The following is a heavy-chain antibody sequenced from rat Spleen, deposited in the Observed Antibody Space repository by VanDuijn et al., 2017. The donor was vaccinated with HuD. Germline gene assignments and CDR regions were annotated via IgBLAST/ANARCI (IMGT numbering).Heavy chain of an antibody. Sequence: EVQLVESGGGLVQPGNSLKLSCAASGFTFSDYAMAWVRQSPKKGLEWVATIRYDGTSTHYRDSVKGRFTISRDNARGTLYLQMNSLRSADTATYYCTRNWDYWGQGVMVTVSS. D-gene: IGHD5-1*01. CDR2: IRYDGTST. V-gene: IGHV5-17*01. J-gene: IGHJ2*01. CDR1: GFTFSDYA. CDR3: TRNWDY.